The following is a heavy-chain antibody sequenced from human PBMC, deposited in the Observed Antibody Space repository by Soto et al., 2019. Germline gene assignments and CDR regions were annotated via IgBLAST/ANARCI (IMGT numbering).Heavy chain of an antibody. J-gene: IGHJ3*02. Sequence: QVQLVQSGAEVKKPGASVKVSCKASGYTFTSYGISWVRQAPGQGLEWMGWISAYNGNTNYAQKLQGRVTMTTDTSTSTAYMELRSLRSDDTAVYYCARGLYDDGSGYYPFDAFDIWGQGTMVTVSS. V-gene: IGHV1-18*01. CDR1: GYTFTSYG. CDR2: ISAYNGNT. CDR3: ARGLYDDGSGYYPFDAFDI. D-gene: IGHD3-22*01.